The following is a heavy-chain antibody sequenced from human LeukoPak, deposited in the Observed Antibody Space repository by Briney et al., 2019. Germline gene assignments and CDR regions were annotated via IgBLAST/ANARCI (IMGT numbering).Heavy chain of an antibody. CDR1: GGSFSGYY. J-gene: IGHJ4*02. CDR3: ARLARITRPHRPAHDS. D-gene: IGHD3-3*01. V-gene: IGHV4-34*01. Sequence: PSETLSLTCAVYGGSFSGYYWSWIRQPPGKGLEWIGEINHSGSTNYNPSLKSRVTISVDTSKNQFSLKLSSVTAADTAVYYCARLARITRPHRPAHDSWGQGTLVTVSS. CDR2: INHSGST.